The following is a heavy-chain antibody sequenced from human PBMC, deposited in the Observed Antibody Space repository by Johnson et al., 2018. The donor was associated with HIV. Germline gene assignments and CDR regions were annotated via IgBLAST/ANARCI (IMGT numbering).Heavy chain of an antibody. CDR1: GFTFSTYA. Sequence: QVQLVESGGGVVRPGESLRLSCAASGFTFSTYAMHWVRQAPGKGLEWVSFIRFDGRNKYYADSVKGRFTISRDNSKNTLYLQMNSLRAEDTAVYYCPRGGLLSPDAFDIWGQGTMVTVSS. V-gene: IGHV3-30*02. D-gene: IGHD2-21*02. CDR2: IRFDGRNK. J-gene: IGHJ3*02. CDR3: PRGGLLSPDAFDI.